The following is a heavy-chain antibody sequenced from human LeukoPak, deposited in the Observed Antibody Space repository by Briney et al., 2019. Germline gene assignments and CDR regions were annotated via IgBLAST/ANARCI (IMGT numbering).Heavy chain of an antibody. CDR2: IKQDGSEK. D-gene: IGHD5-24*01. V-gene: IGHV3-7*05. CDR3: ARTQKRGPYYFDC. J-gene: IGHJ4*02. CDR1: GFTFSTYW. Sequence: GGSLILSCAASGFTFSTYWMSWVRQAPGKGLEWVANIKQDGSEKYYVGSVEGRFTISRDNAKNSLYLQMDSLRAEDTAVYYCARTQKRGPYYFDCWGQGTLVTVSS.